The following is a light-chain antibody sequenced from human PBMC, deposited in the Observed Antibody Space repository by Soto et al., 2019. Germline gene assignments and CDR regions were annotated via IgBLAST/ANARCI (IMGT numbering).Light chain of an antibody. CDR3: QQYQIDWT. V-gene: IGKV1-5*01. CDR1: QRVNTC. CDR2: DAS. Sequence: DIQMTQSPSTLSASVGDRVSITCRASQRVNTCLAWYQQKPGKAPTLLIYDASSLQSGVPSRFSGSGSGTEFTLTISSLQPDDFATYYCQQYQIDWTLGQGTKVDI. J-gene: IGKJ1*01.